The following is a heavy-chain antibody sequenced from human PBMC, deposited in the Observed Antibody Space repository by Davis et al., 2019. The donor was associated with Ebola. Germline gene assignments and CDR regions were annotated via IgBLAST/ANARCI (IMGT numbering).Heavy chain of an antibody. CDR3: AREQEGGGYGMDV. D-gene: IGHD2-15*01. J-gene: IGHJ6*02. V-gene: IGHV4-59*12. CDR1: GGSISSYY. CDR2: IYYSGST. Sequence: MPSETLSLTCTVSGGSISSYYWSWIRQPPGKGLEWIGYIYYSGSTNYNPSLKSRVTISVDKSKNQFSLKLSSVTAADTAVYYCAREQEGGGYGMDVWGQGTTVTVSS.